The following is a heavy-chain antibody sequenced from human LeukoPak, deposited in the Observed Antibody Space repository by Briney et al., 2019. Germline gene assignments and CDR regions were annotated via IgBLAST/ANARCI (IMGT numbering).Heavy chain of an antibody. CDR3: ARGMERYSGSYLYDAFDI. CDR1: GGSISSSSYY. CDR2: IYYSGST. Sequence: SETLSLTCTVSGGSISSSSYYWGWIRQPPGKGLEWIGSIYYSGSTYYNPSLKSRVTISVDTSKNQFSLKLSSVTAADTAVYYCARGMERYSGSYLYDAFDIWGQGTMVTVSS. V-gene: IGHV4-39*01. J-gene: IGHJ3*02. D-gene: IGHD1-26*01.